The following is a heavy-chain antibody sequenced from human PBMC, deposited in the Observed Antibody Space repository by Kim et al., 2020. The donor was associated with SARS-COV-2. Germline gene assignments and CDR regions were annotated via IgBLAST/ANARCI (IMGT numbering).Heavy chain of an antibody. V-gene: IGHV3-30*18. CDR2: ISYDGGDK. D-gene: IGHD3-9*01. CDR3: AKGEAYYDILTGYWFDS. Sequence: GGSLRLSCAASGFTFTHYGIHWVRQAPGKGLEWVALISYDGGDKYYADSVKGRFTISRDNSKNTLYLQMNSLRPEDTAVYFCAKGEAYYDILTGYWFDSWGQGTLVTVSS. CDR1: GFTFTHYG. J-gene: IGHJ5*01.